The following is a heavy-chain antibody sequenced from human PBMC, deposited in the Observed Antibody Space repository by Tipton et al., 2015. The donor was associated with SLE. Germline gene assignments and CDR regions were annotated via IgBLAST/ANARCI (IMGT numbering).Heavy chain of an antibody. Sequence: SLRLSCAASGFTFSNYAMGWIRQAPGKGLEWVSAISGSGGSTYYADSVKGRFTISRDNSKNTLGLQINNVRAEDTAIYYCVKGGYSSGWDYFWGQGTLVSVSS. CDR1: GFTFSNYA. V-gene: IGHV3-23*01. D-gene: IGHD6-19*01. J-gene: IGHJ4*02. CDR3: VKGGYSSGWDYF. CDR2: ISGSGGST.